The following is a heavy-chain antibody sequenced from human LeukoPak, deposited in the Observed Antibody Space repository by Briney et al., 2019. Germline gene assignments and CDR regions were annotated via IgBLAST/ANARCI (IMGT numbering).Heavy chain of an antibody. CDR3: ARAYSSGWPHFYYYYGMDV. D-gene: IGHD6-19*01. Sequence: GGSLRLSCAASGFTFSSYGMHWVRQAPGKGLEWVAVIWYDGSNKYYADSVKGRFTISRDNSKNTLYLQMNSLRAEDTAVYYCARAYSSGWPHFYYYYGMDVWGQGTTVTVSS. J-gene: IGHJ6*02. CDR1: GFTFSSYG. V-gene: IGHV3-33*01. CDR2: IWYDGSNK.